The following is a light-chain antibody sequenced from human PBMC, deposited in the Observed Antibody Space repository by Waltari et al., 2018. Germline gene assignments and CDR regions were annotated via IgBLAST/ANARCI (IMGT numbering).Light chain of an antibody. CDR2: RTS. Sequence: DIQMTQSPSTLSASVGDRVTITCPASQTISMWLAWYQQKPWKAPKRLIYRTSSLESGVPSRFSGSGSGTEFTLTISSLQPDDFATYYCQQYDNYWTFGQGTKVEMK. V-gene: IGKV1-5*03. J-gene: IGKJ1*01. CDR3: QQYDNYWT. CDR1: QTISMW.